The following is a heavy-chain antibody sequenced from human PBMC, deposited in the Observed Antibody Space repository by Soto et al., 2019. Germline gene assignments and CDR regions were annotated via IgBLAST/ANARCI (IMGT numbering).Heavy chain of an antibody. CDR3: AKDYSLRWYRGYFDY. J-gene: IGHJ4*02. Sequence: GSLRLSCAASGFTFSSYAMSWVRQAPGKGLEWVSAISGSGGSTYYADSVKGRFTISRDNSKNTLYLQMNSLRAEDTAVYYCAKDYSLRWYRGYFDYWGQGTLVTISS. D-gene: IGHD4-17*01. CDR1: GFTFSSYA. V-gene: IGHV3-23*01. CDR2: ISGSGGST.